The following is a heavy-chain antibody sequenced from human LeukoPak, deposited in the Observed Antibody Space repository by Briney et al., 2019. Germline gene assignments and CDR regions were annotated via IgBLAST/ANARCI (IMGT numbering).Heavy chain of an antibody. Sequence: PGGSLRLSCAGSGFTFSRYAMHWVRQAPGKGLEWVAVISYDGSNKYYADSVKGRFTISRDNSKNTLYLQMNSLRAEDTAVYYCARDLGYCSSTSCYDGFDYWGQGTLVTVSS. CDR1: GFTFSRYA. D-gene: IGHD2-2*01. CDR2: ISYDGSNK. J-gene: IGHJ4*02. CDR3: ARDLGYCSSTSCYDGFDY. V-gene: IGHV3-30-3*01.